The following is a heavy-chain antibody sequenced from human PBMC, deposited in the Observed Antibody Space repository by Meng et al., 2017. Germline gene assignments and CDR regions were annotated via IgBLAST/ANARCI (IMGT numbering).Heavy chain of an antibody. J-gene: IGHJ4*02. Sequence: QVTLQTGGAGLLKPSETLSLTCAVYGGSFSGYYWSWIRRPPGKGLEWIGEINHSGSTNYNPSLKSRVTISVDTSKNQFSLKLSSVTAADTAVYYCARGVRLPDYWGQGTLVTVSS. V-gene: IGHV4-34*01. CDR2: INHSGST. D-gene: IGHD2-15*01. CDR3: ARGVRLPDY. CDR1: GGSFSGYY.